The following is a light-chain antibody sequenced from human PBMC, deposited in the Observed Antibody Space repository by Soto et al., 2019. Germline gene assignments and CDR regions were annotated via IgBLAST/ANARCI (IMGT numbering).Light chain of an antibody. CDR2: KAS. CDR1: QSISSW. CDR3: QQYNSYSWT. J-gene: IGKJ1*01. V-gene: IGKV1-5*03. Sequence: DIQKTQSPSTPSASVGDRVTITFRASQSISSWLAWYQQKSGKAPKLLIYKASSLQSGVPSRFSGSGSGTEFTLTISSLQPDDFATYYCQQYNSYSWTFGQGTKVDIK.